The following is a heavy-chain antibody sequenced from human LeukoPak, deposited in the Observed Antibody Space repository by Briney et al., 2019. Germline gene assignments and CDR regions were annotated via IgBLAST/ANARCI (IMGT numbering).Heavy chain of an antibody. D-gene: IGHD2-15*01. CDR3: AREHCNGGSCGDDY. CDR1: GFTFDDYG. V-gene: IGHV3-20*04. Sequence: RPGGSLRLSCAASGFTFDDYGMIWVRQAPGKGLEWVSGINWNGSSTGYADSVKGRFTISRDNAKNSLYLQMNSLRAEDTALYYCAREHCNGGSCGDDYWGQGTLVTVSS. CDR2: INWNGSST. J-gene: IGHJ4*02.